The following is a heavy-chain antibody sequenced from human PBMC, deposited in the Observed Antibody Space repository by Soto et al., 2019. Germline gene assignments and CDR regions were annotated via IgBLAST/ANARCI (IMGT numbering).Heavy chain of an antibody. CDR1: GGTFSSYA. J-gene: IGHJ6*02. CDR3: ARDRGTTVNTAYYYGMDV. Sequence: QVQLVQSGAEVKKPGSSVKVSCKASGGTFSSYAISWVRQAPGQGLEWMGGIIPIFGTANYAQKFQGRVTITADESTSTADMELSSLRSEDTAVYYCARDRGTTVNTAYYYGMDVWGQGTTVIVAS. V-gene: IGHV1-69*01. D-gene: IGHD4-17*01. CDR2: IIPIFGTA.